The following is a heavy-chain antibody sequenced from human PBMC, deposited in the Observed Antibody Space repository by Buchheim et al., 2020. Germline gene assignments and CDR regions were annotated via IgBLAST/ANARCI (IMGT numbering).Heavy chain of an antibody. CDR2: ISNSSGSTI. J-gene: IGHJ6*02. Sequence: EVQLVESGGGLVQPGGSLRLSCAASGFSFSSYEMNWVRQAPGKGLEWVSYISNSSGSTIHYADSVKGRFTISRDNAKNSLYLHMNSLRAEDTAVYYCARDGGVRNYYYFGMDVWGQGTT. D-gene: IGHD2-8*02. CDR1: GFSFSSYE. V-gene: IGHV3-48*03. CDR3: ARDGGVRNYYYFGMDV.